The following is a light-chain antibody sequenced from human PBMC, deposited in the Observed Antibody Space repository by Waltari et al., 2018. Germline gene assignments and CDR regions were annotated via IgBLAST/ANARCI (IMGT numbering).Light chain of an antibody. CDR2: AAS. CDR1: QSVSTN. J-gene: IGKJ3*01. Sequence: MLVTYAPASVAVSPGERATLSCRASQSVSTNLAWYQQKPGQAPRLLIYAASTRATGIPARFSGSGSGTEFTLTISSLQSEDFAVYHCQQYYNWPPAFTFGPGTRVDIK. V-gene: IGKV3-15*01. CDR3: QQYYNWPPAFT.